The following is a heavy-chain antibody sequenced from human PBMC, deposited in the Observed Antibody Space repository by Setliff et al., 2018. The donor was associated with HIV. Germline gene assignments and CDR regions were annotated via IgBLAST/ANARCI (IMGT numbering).Heavy chain of an antibody. CDR2: IYAGGST. Sequence: PGGSLRLSCAASGLTDTYNYMSWVRQAPGKGLEWVSVIYAGGSTYYADSVKGRFTISRDNSKNSLYLQMNGLRVEDTGVYYCARDNLYYNLYDGSPVYGMDVWGQGTTVTVSS. V-gene: IGHV3-53*01. CDR3: ARDNLYYNLYDGSPVYGMDV. D-gene: IGHD3-3*01. CDR1: GLTDTYNY. J-gene: IGHJ6*02.